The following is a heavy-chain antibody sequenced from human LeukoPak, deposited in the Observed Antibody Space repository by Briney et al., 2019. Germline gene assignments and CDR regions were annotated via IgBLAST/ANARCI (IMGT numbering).Heavy chain of an antibody. CDR3: ARAHSSPPIDY. D-gene: IGHD6-13*01. V-gene: IGHV1-69*04. CDR1: GGTFSSYA. J-gene: IGHJ4*02. Sequence: GASVKVSCKASGGTFSSYAISWVRQAPGQGLEWMGRIIPILGIANYAQKFQGRVTITADKSTSTAYMELSSLRSEDTAVYYCARAHSSPPIDYWGQGTLVTVSS. CDR2: IIPILGIA.